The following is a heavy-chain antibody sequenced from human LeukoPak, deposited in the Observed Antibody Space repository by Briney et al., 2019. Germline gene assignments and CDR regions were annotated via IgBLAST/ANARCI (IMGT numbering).Heavy chain of an antibody. V-gene: IGHV4-59*08. D-gene: IGHD6-19*01. CDR1: GGSISSYY. CDR2: IYYSGRT. J-gene: IGHJ4*02. Sequence: SETLSLTCTVSGGSISSYYWSWMRQPPGKGLEWIGYIYYSGRTNYNPSLKSRVIMSVDTSKNQFSLRLSSVTAADTAVYYCARGTGVAVAGNYWGQGTLVIVSS. CDR3: ARGTGVAVAGNY.